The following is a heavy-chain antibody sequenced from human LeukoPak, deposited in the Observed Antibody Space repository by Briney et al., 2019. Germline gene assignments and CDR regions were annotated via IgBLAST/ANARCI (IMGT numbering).Heavy chain of an antibody. CDR3: ARGPKNFYGSGSHDAFDI. CDR1: GGSISTYY. J-gene: IGHJ3*02. Sequence: SETLSLTCTVSGGSISTYYWNWIRQPPGKGLEWIGEINHSGSTNYNPSLKSRVTISVDTSKNQFSLKLSSVTAADTAVYYCARGPKNFYGSGSHDAFDIWGQGTMVTVSS. V-gene: IGHV4-34*01. CDR2: INHSGST. D-gene: IGHD3-10*01.